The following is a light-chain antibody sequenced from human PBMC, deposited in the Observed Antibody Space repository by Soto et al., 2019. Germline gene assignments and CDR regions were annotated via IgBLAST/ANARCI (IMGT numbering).Light chain of an antibody. Sequence: DIHLTQSPSSLSASVGDRVTIPCLASQVISNSLAWDQQKPGKVPKLLIDAASTLQSGVPALFSGSGSVTDFTLAISSLQRVDVEAYCYQKYNSAYFGPRAKVDIQ. CDR2: AAS. V-gene: IGKV1-27*01. CDR3: QKYNSAY. CDR1: QVISNS. J-gene: IGKJ3*01.